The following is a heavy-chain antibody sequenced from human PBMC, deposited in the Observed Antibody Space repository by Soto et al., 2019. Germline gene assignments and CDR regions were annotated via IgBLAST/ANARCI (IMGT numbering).Heavy chain of an antibody. CDR3: GRDMQLWRLHS. V-gene: IGHV3-74*03. Sequence: EVQLVESGGGLVQPGESLRLSCAASGLTFSSYWMHWVRQAPGKGLVWVSRINTDGSVAMYVDSVKGRFTISRDNAKKTLHLHRDSLTAEDTAVYYCGRDMQLWRLHSWGQGTLVTVSS. D-gene: IGHD2-21*01. CDR2: INTDGSVA. J-gene: IGHJ4*02. CDR1: GLTFSSYW.